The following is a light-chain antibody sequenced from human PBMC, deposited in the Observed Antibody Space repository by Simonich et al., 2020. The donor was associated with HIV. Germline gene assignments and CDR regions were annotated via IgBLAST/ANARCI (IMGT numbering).Light chain of an antibody. CDR3: QQSYSTPQIT. V-gene: IGKV1-NL1*01. CDR1: HGISKS. CDR2: AAS. J-gene: IGKJ5*01. Sequence: DIQMTQSPSSLSASFGDRVTRTCRTSHGISKSFAWYQQKPRTAPKRLLYAASRLKSGVLSRFSGSGSGTDYTLTISSLQPEDFATYYCQQSYSTPQITFGQGTRLEIK.